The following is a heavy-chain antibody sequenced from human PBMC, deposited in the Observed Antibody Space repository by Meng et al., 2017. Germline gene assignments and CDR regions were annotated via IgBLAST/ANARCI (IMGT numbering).Heavy chain of an antibody. V-gene: IGHV1-18*01. J-gene: IGHJ5*02. CDR3: ARGSRGYYYGSGSLAGFDP. Sequence: ASVKVSCKASGYTFTSYGISWVRQAPGQGLEWMGWISAYNGNTNYAQKLQGRVTMTTDTSTSTAYMELRSLRSDDTAVYYCARGSRGYYYGSGSLAGFDPWGQGTLVTVSS. CDR2: ISAYNGNT. CDR1: GYTFTSYG. D-gene: IGHD3-10*01.